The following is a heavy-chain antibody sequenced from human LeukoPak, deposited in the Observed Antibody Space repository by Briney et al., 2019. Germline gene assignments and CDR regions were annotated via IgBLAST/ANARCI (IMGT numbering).Heavy chain of an antibody. CDR2: IYTSGST. J-gene: IGHJ6*02. D-gene: IGHD3-9*01. CDR3: AALASYYDISHYYGMDV. Sequence: SETLSLTCTVSGGSISSYYWCWIRQPAGKGLEWIGRIYTSGSTNYNPSLKSRVTMSVDTSKNQFSLKLSSVTAADTAVYYCAALASYYDISHYYGMDVWGQGTTVTVSS. CDR1: GGSISSYY. V-gene: IGHV4-4*07.